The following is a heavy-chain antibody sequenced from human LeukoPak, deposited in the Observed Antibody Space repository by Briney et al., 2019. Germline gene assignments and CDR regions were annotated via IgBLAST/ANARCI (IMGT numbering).Heavy chain of an antibody. CDR3: ARDSSGFDP. CDR1: GFTFSSYA. J-gene: IGHJ5*02. CDR2: ISYDGSNK. V-gene: IGHV3-30*01. Sequence: GGSLRLSCAASGFTFSSYAMHWVRQAPGMGLEWVAVISYDGSNKYYADSVKGRFTISRDNSKNTLYLQMNSLRAEDTAVYYCARDSSGFDPWGQGTLVTVSS.